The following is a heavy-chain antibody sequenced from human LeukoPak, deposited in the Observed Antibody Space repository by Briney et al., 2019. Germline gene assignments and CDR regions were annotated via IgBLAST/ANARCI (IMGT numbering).Heavy chain of an antibody. V-gene: IGHV1-18*01. CDR3: AALTFGGVIQDY. CDR2: ISAYNGNT. Sequence: ASVKVSCKASGYTFTSYGISWVRQAPGQGLEWMGWISAYNGNTNYAQKLQGRVTMTRNTSISTAYMELSSLRSEDTAVYYCAALTFGGVIQDYWGQGTLVTVSS. CDR1: GYTFTSYG. D-gene: IGHD3-16*02. J-gene: IGHJ4*02.